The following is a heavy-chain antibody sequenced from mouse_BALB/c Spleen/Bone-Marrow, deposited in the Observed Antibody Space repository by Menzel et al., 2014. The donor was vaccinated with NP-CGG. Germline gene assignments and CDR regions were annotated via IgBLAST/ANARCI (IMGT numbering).Heavy chain of an antibody. J-gene: IGHJ3*01. D-gene: IGHD2-14*01. CDR1: GYTFTSYV. V-gene: IGHV1-14*01. Sequence: VQLQQSGPELVKPGASVKMSCKASGYTFTSYVMHWVKQKPGQGLEWIGYINPYNDGTKYNEKFKGKATLTSDKSSSTAYMELSSRTSEDSAVYYCARSWRYDGFAYWCQGTLVTVSA. CDR2: INPYNDGT. CDR3: ARSWRYDGFAY.